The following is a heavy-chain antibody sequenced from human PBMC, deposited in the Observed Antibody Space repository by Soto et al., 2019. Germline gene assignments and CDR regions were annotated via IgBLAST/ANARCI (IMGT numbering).Heavy chain of an antibody. Sequence: SVKVSFKASGGTFSSYAISWVRQAPGQGLEWMGGIIPIFGTANYAQKFQGRVTITADKSTSTAYMELSSLRSEDTAVYYCARRKQLVGYYYYGMDVWGQGTTVTVSS. CDR3: ARRKQLVGYYYYGMDV. D-gene: IGHD6-6*01. V-gene: IGHV1-69*06. J-gene: IGHJ6*02. CDR1: GGTFSSYA. CDR2: IIPIFGTA.